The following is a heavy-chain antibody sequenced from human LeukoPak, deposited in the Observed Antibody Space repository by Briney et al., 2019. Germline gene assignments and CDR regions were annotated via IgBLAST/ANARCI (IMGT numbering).Heavy chain of an antibody. V-gene: IGHV4-59*08. Sequence: PSETLSLTCTVSGDSHSSYYWSWIRQPPGKGLEWIGYIYYSGSTNYNPSLKSRVTISVDTSKNQFSLKLSSVTAADTAVYYCARHGRGYNYGYGAFDIWGQGTMVTVSS. J-gene: IGHJ3*02. D-gene: IGHD5-18*01. CDR1: GDSHSSYY. CDR2: IYYSGST. CDR3: ARHGRGYNYGYGAFDI.